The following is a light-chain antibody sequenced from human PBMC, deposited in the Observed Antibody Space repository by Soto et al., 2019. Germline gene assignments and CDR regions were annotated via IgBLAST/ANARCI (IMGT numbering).Light chain of an antibody. V-gene: IGLV2-8*01. CDR3: SSYAGSNNFPYV. CDR1: SSDVGGYNY. Sequence: QSVLTQPPSASGSPGQSVTISCTGTSSDVGGYNYVSWYQQHPGKAPKLMIYEVSKRPSGVPDRFYGSKSGKTASLTVPGLQAEDEADYYCSSYAGSNNFPYVFGTGTKVTVL. J-gene: IGLJ1*01. CDR2: EVS.